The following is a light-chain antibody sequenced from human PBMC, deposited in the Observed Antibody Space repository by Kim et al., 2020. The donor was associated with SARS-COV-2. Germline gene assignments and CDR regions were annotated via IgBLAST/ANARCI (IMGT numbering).Light chain of an antibody. Sequence: SYELTQPPSVSVSPGQTARITCSGDALPKQYAYWYQQKPGQAPVLVIYKDSERPSGIPERFSGSSSGTTVTLTISGVQAEDEADYSCQPADTGGTFYVFGPGTKVP. V-gene: IGLV3-25*03. CDR3: QPADTGGTFYV. CDR1: ALPKQY. CDR2: KDS. J-gene: IGLJ1*01.